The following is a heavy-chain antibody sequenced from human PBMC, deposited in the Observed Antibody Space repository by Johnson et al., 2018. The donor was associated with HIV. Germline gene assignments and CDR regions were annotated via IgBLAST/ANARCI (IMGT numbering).Heavy chain of an antibody. CDR3: AKGAVAGHRTGRAFDI. V-gene: IGHV3-20*04. J-gene: IGHJ3*02. Sequence: VQLVESGGGVVQPGKSLRLSCAASGFTFDYYDMSWVRQAPGKGLEWVSGIYWDGSSLGYAAVVKGRSTISSDNAKNFLDLQMNSLRAEDTALYYCAKGAVAGHRTGRAFDIWGQGTMVTVSS. CDR1: GFTFDYYD. D-gene: IGHD6-19*01. CDR2: IYWDGSSL.